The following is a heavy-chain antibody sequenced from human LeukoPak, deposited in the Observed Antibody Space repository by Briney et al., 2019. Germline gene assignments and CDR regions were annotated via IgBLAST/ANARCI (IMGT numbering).Heavy chain of an antibody. V-gene: IGHV1-18*01. Sequence: ASVKVSCKASGYTFTSYGISWVRQAPGQGLEWMGWISAYNGNTNYAQKLQGRVTMTTDTSTSTAYMELRSLRSDDTAVYYCARVYSSTTDYYFDYWGQGTLVTVSS. D-gene: IGHD2-2*01. CDR3: ARVYSSTTDYYFDY. CDR1: GYTFTSYG. CDR2: ISAYNGNT. J-gene: IGHJ4*02.